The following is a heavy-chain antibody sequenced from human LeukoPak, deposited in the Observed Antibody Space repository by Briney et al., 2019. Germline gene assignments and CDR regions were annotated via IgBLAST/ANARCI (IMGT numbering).Heavy chain of an antibody. J-gene: IGHJ6*02. CDR2: IYYSGST. D-gene: IGHD2-2*01. V-gene: IGHV4-59*01. Sequence: SETLSLTCTVSGGSISSYYWSWIRQPPGKGLEWIGYIYYSGSTNYNPSLKSRVTISVDTSKNQFSLKLSSVTAADTAVYYCARGDIVVVPAAMPPYYYYGMDVWGQGTTVTVSS. CDR1: GGSISSYY. CDR3: ARGDIVVVPAAMPPYYYYGMDV.